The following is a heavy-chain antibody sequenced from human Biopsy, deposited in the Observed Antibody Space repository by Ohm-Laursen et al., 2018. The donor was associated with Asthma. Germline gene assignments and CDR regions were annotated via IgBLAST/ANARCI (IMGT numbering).Heavy chain of an antibody. CDR2: INSVFGTT. D-gene: IGHD2-2*01. V-gene: IGHV1-69*01. Sequence: SSVKVSCKSLGGAFNTYVIGWVRQAPGQGLEWMGGINSVFGTTNYPQKFQDRVTITADDSTSTVYMELSSLRSEDTAVYYCARKAGSCISRTCYSLDFWGQGTLVTVSS. J-gene: IGHJ4*02. CDR1: GGAFNTYV. CDR3: ARKAGSCISRTCYSLDF.